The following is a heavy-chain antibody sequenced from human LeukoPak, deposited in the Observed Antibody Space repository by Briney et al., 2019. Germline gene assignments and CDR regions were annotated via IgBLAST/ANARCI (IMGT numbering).Heavy chain of an antibody. D-gene: IGHD2-21*01. J-gene: IGHJ3*02. Sequence: GGSLRLSCVASGFTFGGYTINWVRLAPGKGLEWVSSISSSLNMYFAESVKGRFTISRDSARNSVSLQLNSLRVEDTAVYYCSRDAGIGAFDIWGQGTVVTVSS. V-gene: IGHV3-21*01. CDR1: GFTFGGYT. CDR2: ISSSLNM. CDR3: SRDAGIGAFDI.